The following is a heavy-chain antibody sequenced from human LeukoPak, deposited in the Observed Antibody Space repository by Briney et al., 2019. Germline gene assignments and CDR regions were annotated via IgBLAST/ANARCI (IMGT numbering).Heavy chain of an antibody. V-gene: IGHV3-21*01. J-gene: IGHJ6*02. CDR1: GFTFSSYS. CDR3: ARDVKYSSGLYYYYGMDV. Sequence: GGSLRLSCAASGFTFSSYSMNWVRQAPGKGLEWVSSISSSSSYIYYADSVKGRFTISRDNAKNSLYLQMNSLGAEDTAVYYYARDVKYSSGLYYYYGMDVWGQGTTVTVSS. CDR2: ISSSSSYI. D-gene: IGHD6-19*01.